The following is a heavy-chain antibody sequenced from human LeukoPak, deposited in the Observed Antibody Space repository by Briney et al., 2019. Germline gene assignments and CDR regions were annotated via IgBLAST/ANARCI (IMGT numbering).Heavy chain of an antibody. J-gene: IGHJ4*02. CDR3: ARLDDSSGYYYDY. CDR1: GFTVSSNY. CDR2: IYSGGST. V-gene: IGHV3-66*01. D-gene: IGHD3-22*01. Sequence: GGSLRLSCAASGFTVSSNYMSWVRQAPGKGLEWVSVIYSGGSTYHADSVKGRFTISRDNSKNTLCLQMNSLRAEDTAVYYCARLDDSSGYYYDYWGQGTLVTVSS.